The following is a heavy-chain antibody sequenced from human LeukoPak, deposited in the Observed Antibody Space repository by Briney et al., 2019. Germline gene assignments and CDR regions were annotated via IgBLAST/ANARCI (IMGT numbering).Heavy chain of an antibody. V-gene: IGHV3-33*01. D-gene: IGHD6-19*01. CDR2: IWYDGSNQ. J-gene: IGHJ4*02. Sequence: PGGSLRLSCAASGFTFSTYGMHWVRQAPGKGLEWVAIIWYDGSNQYYSDSVKGRFTISRDNSKNMLYLQMNSLRAEDTAVYYCARDPWAYSSGRGYFDYWGQGTLVTVSS. CDR3: ARDPWAYSSGRGYFDY. CDR1: GFTFSTYG.